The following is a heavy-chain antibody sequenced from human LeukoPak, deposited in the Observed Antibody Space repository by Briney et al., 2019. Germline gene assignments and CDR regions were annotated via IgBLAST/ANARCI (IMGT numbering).Heavy chain of an antibody. D-gene: IGHD3-3*01. V-gene: IGHV4-61*05. CDR1: VGSISSSSYY. CDR2: IYYSGST. CDR3: ARRSSGYALSWLDP. J-gene: IGHJ5*02. Sequence: SETLSLTCTVSVGSISSSSYYWGWIRQPPGKGLEWIGYIYYSGSTNYNPSLKSRVTISVDTSKNQFSLRLSSVTAANTAVYYCARRSSGYALSWLDPWGQGTLVTVSS.